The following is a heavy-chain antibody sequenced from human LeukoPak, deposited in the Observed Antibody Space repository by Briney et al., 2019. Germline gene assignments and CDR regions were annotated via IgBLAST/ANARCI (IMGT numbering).Heavy chain of an antibody. Sequence: ASVKVSCKASGYTFTNYGINWVRQAPGQGLEWMGWISAYNGNTNYAQKLQGRVTMTTDTSTSTAYMELRSLRSDDTAVYYCARVGTGDDSSGANFDYWGQGTLVTVSS. CDR2: ISAYNGNT. D-gene: IGHD3-22*01. CDR3: ARVGTGDDSSGANFDY. J-gene: IGHJ4*02. V-gene: IGHV1-18*01. CDR1: GYTFTNYG.